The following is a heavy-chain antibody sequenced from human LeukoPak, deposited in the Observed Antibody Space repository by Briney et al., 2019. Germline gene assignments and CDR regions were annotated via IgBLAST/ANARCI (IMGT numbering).Heavy chain of an antibody. Sequence: GGSLRLSCSASGFTFTSHVMHWVRQAPGKGLQYVSGISMNVQTTYYAGSVKGRFTISRDSTKNTVYLQMNSLTAEDTAVYYCVREGLERRTNFDYWGQGTLVSVSS. D-gene: IGHD1-1*01. CDR3: VREGLERRTNFDY. CDR2: ISMNVQTT. V-gene: IGHV3-64D*06. J-gene: IGHJ4*02. CDR1: GFTFTSHV.